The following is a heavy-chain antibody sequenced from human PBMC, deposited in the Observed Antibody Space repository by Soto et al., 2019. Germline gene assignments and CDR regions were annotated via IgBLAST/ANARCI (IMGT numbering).Heavy chain of an antibody. J-gene: IGHJ3*02. D-gene: IGHD3-10*01. V-gene: IGHV4-61*01. CDR1: GGSVSSGSYY. Sequence: QVQLQESGPGLVKPSETLSLTCTVSGGSVSSGSYYWSWIRQPPGKGLEWIGYIYYSGSTNYNPPHTSRVTISVDTSKIHVSLKLSSVTAADTAVYYCARTRDPYYSDAFDIWGQGTMVTVSS. CDR3: ARTRDPYYSDAFDI. CDR2: IYYSGST.